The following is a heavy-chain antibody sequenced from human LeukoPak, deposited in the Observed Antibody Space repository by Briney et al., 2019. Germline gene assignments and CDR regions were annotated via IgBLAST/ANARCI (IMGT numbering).Heavy chain of an antibody. CDR2: ISAYNGNT. V-gene: IGHV1-18*01. J-gene: IGHJ4*02. CDR1: GYTFTSFG. D-gene: IGHD5-18*01. CDR3: VRDLGVDTSMIFFDY. Sequence: ASVKVSCKASGYTFTSFGISWVRLAPGQGLEWMGWISAYNGNTKSAQKFQGRVTMTTDTSTSTAYMEVRSLRSDDTAVFYCVRDLGVDTSMIFFDYWGQGTLVTVSS.